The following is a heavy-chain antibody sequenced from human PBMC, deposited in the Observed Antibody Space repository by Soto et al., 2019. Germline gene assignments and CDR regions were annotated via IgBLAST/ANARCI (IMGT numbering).Heavy chain of an antibody. J-gene: IGHJ6*02. D-gene: IGHD6-13*01. CDR3: ARASIAAAPGYYYGMDV. CDR1: GYTFTSYS. V-gene: IGHV1-3*01. CDR2: INAGNGNT. Sequence: ASVKVCGKASGYTFTSYSMHWVRQAPGQRLEWMGWINAGNGNTKYSQKFQGRVTITRDTSASTAYMELSSLRSEDTAVYYCARASIAAAPGYYYGMDVWGQGTTVTVSS.